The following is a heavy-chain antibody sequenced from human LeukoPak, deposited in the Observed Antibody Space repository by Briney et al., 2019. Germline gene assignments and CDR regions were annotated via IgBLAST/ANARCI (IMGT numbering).Heavy chain of an antibody. CDR1: GFTFDDYA. D-gene: IGHD3-10*01. CDR3: TKDSYGGSGSYYLYSFDV. Sequence: GGSLRLSCAASGFTFDDYAMHWVRQTPGKGLEWVSGISWNGGRIGYADSVKGRFTISRDNAKNSLYLQMSSLRVEDTAFYYCTKDSYGGSGSYYLYSFDVWGQGTMVTVSS. J-gene: IGHJ3*01. CDR2: ISWNGGRI. V-gene: IGHV3-9*01.